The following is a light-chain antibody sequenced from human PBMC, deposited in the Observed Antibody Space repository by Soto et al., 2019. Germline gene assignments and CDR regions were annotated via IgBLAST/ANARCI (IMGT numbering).Light chain of an antibody. J-gene: IGLJ3*02. CDR2: MNN. Sequence: QLVLTQPPPLSGTPGQTVTISCIGSRSNIGSAIVHWYQQIPGTAPKHLIYMNNQRPSGVPDRFSGSKSGTSASLVITGLRPEDEADYYCVAWDDNLSSRVFGGGTKLTVL. CDR1: RSNIGSAI. V-gene: IGLV1-47*01. CDR3: VAWDDNLSSRV.